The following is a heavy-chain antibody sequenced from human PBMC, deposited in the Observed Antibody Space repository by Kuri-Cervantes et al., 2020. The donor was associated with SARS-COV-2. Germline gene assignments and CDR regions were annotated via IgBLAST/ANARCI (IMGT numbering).Heavy chain of an antibody. V-gene: IGHV4-34*01. D-gene: IGHD1-26*01. J-gene: IGHJ3*02. CDR3: ARVSWGEWELRGHDAFDI. CDR1: GYSISSGYY. Sequence: SETLSLTCAVSGYSISSGYYWSWIRQPPGKGLEWIGEINHSGSTNYNPSLKSRVTISVDTSKNQFSLKLSSVTAADTAVYYCARVSWGEWELRGHDAFDIWGQGTMVTVSS. CDR2: INHSGST.